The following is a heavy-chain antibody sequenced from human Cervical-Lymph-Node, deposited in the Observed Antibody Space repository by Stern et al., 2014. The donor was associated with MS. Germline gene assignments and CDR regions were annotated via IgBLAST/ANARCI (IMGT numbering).Heavy chain of an antibody. CDR2: IKPGGGRT. CDR3: ARDNGGWSVDS. CDR1: GYTFTSNN. J-gene: IGHJ4*02. V-gene: IGHV1-46*01. Sequence: MQLVESGAEVKKPGASVKVSCKAFGYTFTSNNMHWVRQAPGQGHEWMGIIKPGGGRTTYAQKLQSRVTMTRDTSTSTVYMELTSMRSEDTAVYSCARDNGGWSVDSWGQGTLVIVSS. D-gene: IGHD6-19*01.